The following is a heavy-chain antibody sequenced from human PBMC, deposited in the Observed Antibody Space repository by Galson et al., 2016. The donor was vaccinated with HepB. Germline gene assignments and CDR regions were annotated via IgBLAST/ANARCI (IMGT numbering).Heavy chain of an antibody. CDR2: ISSASSIK. Sequence: LRLSCADSGFTFNTYGMNWVRQAPGKGLEWVSYISSASSIKYHADSVKGRFTISRDNARHSLYLEMNSLRGEDTAMYYCARDYVPGAWGQGVLVTVSS. D-gene: IGHD3-10*01. V-gene: IGHV3-48*04. J-gene: IGHJ5*02. CDR1: GFTFNTYG. CDR3: ARDYVPGA.